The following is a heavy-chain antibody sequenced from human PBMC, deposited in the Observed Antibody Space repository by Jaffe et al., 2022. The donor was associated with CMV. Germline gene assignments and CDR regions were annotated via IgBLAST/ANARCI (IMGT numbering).Heavy chain of an antibody. CDR2: ISSSSSTI. V-gene: IGHV3-48*02. Sequence: EVQLVESGGGLVQPGGSLRLSCAASGFTFSSYSMNWVRQAPGKGLEWVSYISSSSSTIYYADSVKGRFTISRDNAKNSLYLQMNSLRDEDTAVYYCAREPHLYDFWSGYGFNYFDYWGQGTLVTVSS. D-gene: IGHD3-3*01. CDR3: AREPHLYDFWSGYGFNYFDY. J-gene: IGHJ4*02. CDR1: GFTFSSYS.